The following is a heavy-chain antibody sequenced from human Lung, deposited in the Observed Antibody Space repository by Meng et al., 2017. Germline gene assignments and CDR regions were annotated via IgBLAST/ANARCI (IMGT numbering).Heavy chain of an antibody. Sequence: VEVVGPGGGVVQPGGSLRLSCAASGFTFNTYAMHWVRQAPGKGLEWVSLVSFDGAQIYYSDSVRGRFTISRDNSKNTLYLQMNSLRAEDTAVYYCARDKPPNDVWGRGTLVTVSS. CDR1: GFTFNTYA. CDR3: ARDKPPNDV. CDR2: VSFDGAQI. J-gene: IGHJ2*01. V-gene: IGHV3-30*01.